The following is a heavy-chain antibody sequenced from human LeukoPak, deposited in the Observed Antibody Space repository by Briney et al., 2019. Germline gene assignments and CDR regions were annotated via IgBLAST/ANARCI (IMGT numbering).Heavy chain of an antibody. D-gene: IGHD5-18*01. Sequence: ASVKVSCKASGYTFTSYGISWVRQAPGQGVEWMGWISAYNGNTNYAQKLQGRVTMTTDTSTSTAYMELRSLRSDDTAVYYCARDSGPLEVEQLWFPGYWGQGTLVTVSS. CDR3: ARDSGPLEVEQLWFPGY. CDR2: ISAYNGNT. V-gene: IGHV1-18*01. J-gene: IGHJ4*02. CDR1: GYTFTSYG.